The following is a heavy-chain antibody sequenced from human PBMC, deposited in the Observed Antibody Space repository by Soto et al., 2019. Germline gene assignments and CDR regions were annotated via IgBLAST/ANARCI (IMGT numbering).Heavy chain of an antibody. Sequence: QVQLAQSANEVKKPGASVRVSCKAAGYTFIRYGIAWVRQAPGQGLEWMGWISPYNDYTVYAQKFQGRVSMTADTSTRTVYMNLRGLKSDDTAVYYSARGGYYDNSWGKVSHYCLDVWGQGTSVSVSS. V-gene: IGHV1-18*01. CDR1: GYTFIRYG. CDR2: ISPYNDYT. D-gene: IGHD3-16*01. CDR3: ARGGYYDNSWGKVSHYCLDV. J-gene: IGHJ6*02.